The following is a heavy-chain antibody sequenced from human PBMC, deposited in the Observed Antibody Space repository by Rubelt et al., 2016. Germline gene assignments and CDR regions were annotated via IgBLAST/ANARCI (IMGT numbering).Heavy chain of an antibody. V-gene: IGHV1-69*02. CDR3: ARTDYGDYGSAFDI. J-gene: IGHJ3*02. Sequence: IPILGIANYAQKFQGRVTITADKSTSTAYMELSSLRSEDTAVYYCARTDYGDYGSAFDIWGQGTMVTVSS. D-gene: IGHD4-17*01. CDR2: IPILGIA.